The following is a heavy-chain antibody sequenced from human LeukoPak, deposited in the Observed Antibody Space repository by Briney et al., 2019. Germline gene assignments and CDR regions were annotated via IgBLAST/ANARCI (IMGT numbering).Heavy chain of an antibody. D-gene: IGHD3-3*01. CDR1: GGSISSGGYS. CDR3: ARVEARYDFWSGYLVNNWFDP. CDR2: IYHSGST. Sequence: SETLSFTCAVSGGSISSGGYSWSWIRQPPGKGLEWIGYIYHSGSTYYNPSLKSRVTISVDRSKNQFSLKLSSVTAADTAVYYCARVEARYDFWSGYLVNNWFDPWGQGTLVTVSS. J-gene: IGHJ5*02. V-gene: IGHV4-30-2*01.